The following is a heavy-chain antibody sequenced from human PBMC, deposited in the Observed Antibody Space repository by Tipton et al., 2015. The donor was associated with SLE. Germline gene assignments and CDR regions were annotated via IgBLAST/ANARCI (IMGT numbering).Heavy chain of an antibody. CDR3: ARVGAGGFDY. CDR2: IYYSGST. Sequence: LRLSCTVSGGSISSSSYYWGWIRQSPGKGLEWIGSIYYSGSTYYNPSLKSRVTVSADTSKNQFSLKLSSVTAADTAVYYCARVGAGGFDYWGQGTLVTVSS. CDR1: GGSISSSSYY. V-gene: IGHV4-39*07. J-gene: IGHJ4*02. D-gene: IGHD3-16*01.